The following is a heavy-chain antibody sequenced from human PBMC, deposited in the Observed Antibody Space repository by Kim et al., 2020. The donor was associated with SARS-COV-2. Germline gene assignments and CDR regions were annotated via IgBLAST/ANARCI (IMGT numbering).Heavy chain of an antibody. J-gene: IGHJ5*02. CDR1: GGTFSSYA. V-gene: IGHV1-69*13. CDR3: ARDWSGDWTYGSGSYYNRPVYNWFDP. Sequence: SVKVSCKASGGTFSSYAISWVRQAPGQGLEWMGGIIPIFGTANYAQKFQGRVTITADESTSTAYMELSSLRSEDTAVYYCARDWSGDWTYGSGSYYNRPVYNWFDPWGQGTLVTVSS. D-gene: IGHD3-10*01. CDR2: IIPIFGTA.